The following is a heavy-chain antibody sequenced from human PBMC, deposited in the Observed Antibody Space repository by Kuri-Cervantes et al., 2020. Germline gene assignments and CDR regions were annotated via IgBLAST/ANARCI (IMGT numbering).Heavy chain of an antibody. D-gene: IGHD1-26*01. CDR1: GYTFTGYY. Sequence: ASVKVSCKASGYTFTGYYMHWVRQAPGQGLEWMGWISAYNGNTNYAQKLQGRVTMTTDTSTSTAYMELRSLRSDDTAVYYCARGSWATKWFPYPYYPDAFDIWDQGTMVTVSS. CDR3: ARGSWATKWFPYPYYPDAFDI. CDR2: ISAYNGNT. J-gene: IGHJ3*02. V-gene: IGHV1-18*04.